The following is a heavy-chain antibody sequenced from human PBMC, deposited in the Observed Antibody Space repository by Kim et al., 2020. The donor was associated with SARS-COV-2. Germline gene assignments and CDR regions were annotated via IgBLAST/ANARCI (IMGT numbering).Heavy chain of an antibody. Sequence: GSISSSGHYWSWIRQHPGKGLEWIGYIQYSGSTYYNPSLKSRVTISVDTSKNQFSLKLSSVTAADTAVYFCARTVYSGFDGPFDYWGQGTLAT. D-gene: IGHD5-12*01. V-gene: IGHV4-31*02. CDR3: ARTVYSGFDGPFDY. CDR1: GSISSSGHY. CDR2: IQYSGST. J-gene: IGHJ4*02.